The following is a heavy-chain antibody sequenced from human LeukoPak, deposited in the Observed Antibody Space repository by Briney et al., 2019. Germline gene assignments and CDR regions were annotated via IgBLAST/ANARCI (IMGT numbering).Heavy chain of an antibody. Sequence: ASVTVSCTASGYTFTSYDINWVRQAPGQGLEWMGWMNPNRGNTGYAQKFQGRVTITRNTSISSAYMELSSLRSEDTAVYYCARARRITVFGVADYYYYMDVWGKGTTVTVSS. V-gene: IGHV1-8*01. CDR2: MNPNRGNT. J-gene: IGHJ6*03. CDR1: GYTFTSYD. CDR3: ARARRITVFGVADYYYYMDV. D-gene: IGHD3-3*01.